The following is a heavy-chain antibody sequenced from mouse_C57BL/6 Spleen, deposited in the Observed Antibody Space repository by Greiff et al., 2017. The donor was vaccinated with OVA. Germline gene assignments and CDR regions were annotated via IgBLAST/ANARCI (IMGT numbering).Heavy chain of an antibody. Sequence: QVQLQQPGAELVKPGASVKLSCKASGYTFTSYWMHWVKQRPGQGLEWIGMIHPNSGSTNYNEKFKSKATLTVDTSSSTAYMQLSSLTSEDSAVYYCARYYYGSSAYYFDYWGQGTTLTVSS. CDR1: GYTFTSYW. CDR3: ARYYYGSSAYYFDY. V-gene: IGHV1-64*01. D-gene: IGHD1-1*01. J-gene: IGHJ2*01. CDR2: IHPNSGST.